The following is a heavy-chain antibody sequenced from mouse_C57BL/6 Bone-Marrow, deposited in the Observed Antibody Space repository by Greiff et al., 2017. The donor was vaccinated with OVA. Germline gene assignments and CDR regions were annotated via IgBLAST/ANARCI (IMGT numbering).Heavy chain of an antibody. CDR2: ISSGGSYT. V-gene: IGHV5-6*01. Sequence: EVQLVESGGDLVKPGGSLKLSCAASGFTFSSYGMSWVRQTPDKRLEWVATISSGGSYTYYPDSVKGRFTISRDNAKNTLYLQMSSLKSEDTAMYYCARHKDDGYFVYWGQGTTLTVSS. J-gene: IGHJ2*01. D-gene: IGHD2-3*01. CDR3: ARHKDDGYFVY. CDR1: GFTFSSYG.